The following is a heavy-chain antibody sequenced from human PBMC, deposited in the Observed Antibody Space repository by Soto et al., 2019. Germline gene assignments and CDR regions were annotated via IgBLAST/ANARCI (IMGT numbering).Heavy chain of an antibody. J-gene: IGHJ3*02. CDR2: IYYSGST. CDR3: ARVKVNMIVVVITRVDAFDI. Sequence: SETLSLTCTVSGGSISSGDYYWSWIRQPPGKGLEWIGYIYYSGSTYYNPSLKSRVTISVDTSKNQFSLKLSSVTAADTAVYYCARVKVNMIVVVITRVDAFDIWGQGTMVIVS. D-gene: IGHD3-22*01. V-gene: IGHV4-30-4*01. CDR1: GGSISSGDYY.